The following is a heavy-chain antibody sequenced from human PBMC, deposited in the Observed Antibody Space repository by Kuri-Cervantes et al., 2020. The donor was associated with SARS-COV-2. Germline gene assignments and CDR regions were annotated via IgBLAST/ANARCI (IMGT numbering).Heavy chain of an antibody. V-gene: IGHV3-74*01. Sequence: GGSLRLSCAASGFTFSGHWIHWVRQAPGKGLVWVSRINPDGSYTNNADSVKGRFTLSRDNAKNMLFLQMNSLRAEDTAVYYCARDYYDSSAYYELGYNWFDPWGQGTLVTVSS. CDR3: ARDYYDSSAYYELGYNWFDP. CDR1: GFTFSGHW. D-gene: IGHD3-22*01. CDR2: INPDGSYT. J-gene: IGHJ5*02.